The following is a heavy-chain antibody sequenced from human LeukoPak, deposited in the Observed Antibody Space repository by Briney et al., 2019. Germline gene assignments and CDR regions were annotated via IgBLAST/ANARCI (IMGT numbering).Heavy chain of an antibody. D-gene: IGHD1-26*01. J-gene: IGHJ6*02. CDR1: GFTFNDYG. CDR2: INWNGDRT. CDR3: ARDRGSYFSYGMDV. V-gene: IGHV3-20*04. Sequence: PGGSLRLSCAAAGFTFNDYGMSWVRHAPGKGLEWVSGINWNGDRTGYADSEKGRFTISRDNAKNSLYLQRNSLRAEDTALYYCARDRGSYFSYGMDVWGQGTTVTVSS.